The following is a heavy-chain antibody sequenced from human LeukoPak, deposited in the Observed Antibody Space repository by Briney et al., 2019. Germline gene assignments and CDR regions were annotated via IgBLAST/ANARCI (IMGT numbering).Heavy chain of an antibody. Sequence: PSETLSLTCTVSGGSINSGTSYWSWIRQPAGEGLEWIGRIYTSGRTYYNPSLKSRVTISVDMSKNQFSLRLSSVTAADTAVYYCARDGDSSGWSRLPFDPWGQGTLVTVSS. J-gene: IGHJ5*02. CDR3: ARDGDSSGWSRLPFDP. CDR2: IYTSGRT. V-gene: IGHV4-61*02. D-gene: IGHD6-19*01. CDR1: GGSINSGTSY.